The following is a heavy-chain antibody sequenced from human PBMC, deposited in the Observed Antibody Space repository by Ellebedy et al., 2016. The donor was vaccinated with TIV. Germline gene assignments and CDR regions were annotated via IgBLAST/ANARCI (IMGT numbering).Heavy chain of an antibody. CDR2: ISSNSNYI. CDR3: ARGAMAAAGDDY. J-gene: IGHJ4*02. Sequence: PGGSLRLSCAASGFTFSSYSMNWVRQAPGKGLGWVSSISSNSNYIYYADSVRGRFTISRENAKKSLYLQMNSLRAEDTAVYYCARGAMAAAGDDYWGQGTLVTVSS. D-gene: IGHD6-13*01. CDR1: GFTFSSYS. V-gene: IGHV3-21*01.